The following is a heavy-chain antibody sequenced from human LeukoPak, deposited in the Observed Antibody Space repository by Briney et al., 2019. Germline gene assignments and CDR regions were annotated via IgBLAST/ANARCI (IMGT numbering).Heavy chain of an antibody. D-gene: IGHD2-2*01. CDR1: GGSFSGYY. J-gene: IGHJ6*02. CDR2: IYYSGST. CDR3: ARDFLGYCSSTSCPTYYGMDV. V-gene: IGHV4-59*01. Sequence: SETLSLTCAVYGGSFSGYYWSWIRQPPGKGLEWIGYIYYSGSTNYNPSLKSRVTISVDTSKNQFSLKLSSVTAADTAVYYCARDFLGYCSSTSCPTYYGMDVWGQGTTVTVSS.